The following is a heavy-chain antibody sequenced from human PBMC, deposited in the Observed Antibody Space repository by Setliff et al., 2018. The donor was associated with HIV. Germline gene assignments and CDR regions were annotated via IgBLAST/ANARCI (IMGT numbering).Heavy chain of an antibody. J-gene: IGHJ3*02. V-gene: IGHV1-46*01. CDR1: GYTFTSYF. Sequence: ASVKVSCKVFGYTFTSYFLHWVRQAPGQGLEWLGVIDPNGGATNNAQKFQGRLTVTTDTSTGTLYMELSNLRSDDSAVYYCARAGGGATDQAYDIWGQGTMVTVSS. CDR2: IDPNGGAT. D-gene: IGHD2-2*01. CDR3: ARAGGGATDQAYDI.